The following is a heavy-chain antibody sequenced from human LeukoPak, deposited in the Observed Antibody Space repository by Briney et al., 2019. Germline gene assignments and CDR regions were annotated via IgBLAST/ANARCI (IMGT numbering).Heavy chain of an antibody. Sequence: ASVKVSFKVSGYTFTDSYIHWVRQAPGQGLEWMGWINPNSGGTTYAQKFQGRVTMTRDTSISTAYMELHRLRSDDTAMYYCAREIDYGSDPVAWFDPWGQGTLVTVSS. D-gene: IGHD3-10*01. CDR2: INPNSGGT. J-gene: IGHJ5*02. CDR1: GYTFTDSY. CDR3: AREIDYGSDPVAWFDP. V-gene: IGHV1-2*02.